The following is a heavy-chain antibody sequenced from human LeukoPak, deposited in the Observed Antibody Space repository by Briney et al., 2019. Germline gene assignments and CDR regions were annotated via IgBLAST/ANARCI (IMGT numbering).Heavy chain of an antibody. J-gene: IGHJ5*02. D-gene: IGHD3-9*01. Sequence: SQTLSLTCAVSGGSISSGGYSWSWIRQPPGKGLEWIGNIYHSGSTYYNPSLKSRVTISVDRSKNQFSLKLSSVTAADTAVYYCARGYLYYDILTGYSSSNNWFDPWGQGTLVTVSS. V-gene: IGHV4-30-2*01. CDR1: GGSISSGGYS. CDR2: IYHSGST. CDR3: ARGYLYYDILTGYSSSNNWFDP.